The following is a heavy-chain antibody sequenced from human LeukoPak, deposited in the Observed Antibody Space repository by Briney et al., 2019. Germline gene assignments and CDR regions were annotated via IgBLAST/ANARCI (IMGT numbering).Heavy chain of an antibody. V-gene: IGHV3-23*01. CDR3: ANPPQDYYDTTAPWAY. CDR2: ISGSGGGT. CDR1: GFTFSSYA. J-gene: IGHJ4*02. D-gene: IGHD3-22*01. Sequence: GGSLRLSCAASGFTFSSYAMSWVRQAPGKGLEWVSTISGSGGGTYYADSVKGRFTISRDNSKNTLSLLMNSLRAEDTAVYYCANPPQDYYDTTAPWAYWGQGTLVTVSS.